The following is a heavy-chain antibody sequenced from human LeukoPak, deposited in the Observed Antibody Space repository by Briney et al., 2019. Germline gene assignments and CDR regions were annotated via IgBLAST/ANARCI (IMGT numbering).Heavy chain of an antibody. J-gene: IGHJ4*02. Sequence: SVKVSCKASGGTFSSYAISWVRQAPGQGLEWMGGIIPIFGTANYAQKFQGRVTITADESTSTAYMELSSLRSEDTAVYYCARVRDCSGGSCYVFDYWGQGTLVTVSS. CDR2: IIPIFGTA. CDR1: GGTFSSYA. D-gene: IGHD2-15*01. V-gene: IGHV1-69*13. CDR3: ARVRDCSGGSCYVFDY.